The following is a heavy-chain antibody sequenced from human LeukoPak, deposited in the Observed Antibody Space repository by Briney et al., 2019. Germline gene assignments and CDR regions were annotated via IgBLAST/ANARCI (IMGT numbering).Heavy chain of an antibody. CDR3: ARGWENDY. V-gene: IGHV1-18*01. J-gene: IGHJ4*02. D-gene: IGHD1-26*01. CDR1: GYTFNSHG. CDR2: INTYNSNT. Sequence: GASVKVSCKASGYTFNSHGITWVRQAPGQGLEWMGWINTYNSNTNYAQKLQGRVTMTRDPFTSTVYMELRSLRSDDTAVYYCARGWENDYWGQGSLVTVSS.